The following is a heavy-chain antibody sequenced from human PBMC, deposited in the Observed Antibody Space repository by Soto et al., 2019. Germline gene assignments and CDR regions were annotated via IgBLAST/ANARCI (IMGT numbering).Heavy chain of an antibody. CDR3: ARNPGTMVRGDKVFWFDP. D-gene: IGHD3-10*01. CDR2: ISAYNGNT. V-gene: IGHV1-18*01. J-gene: IGHJ5*02. CDR1: GYTFTSYG. Sequence: QVQLVQSGAEVKKPGASVKVSCKASGYTFTSYGISWVRQAPGQGLEWMGWISAYNGNTNYAQKLQGRVTMTTDTSTSTAYMELRSLRSDDTAVYYCARNPGTMVRGDKVFWFDPWGQGTLVTVSS.